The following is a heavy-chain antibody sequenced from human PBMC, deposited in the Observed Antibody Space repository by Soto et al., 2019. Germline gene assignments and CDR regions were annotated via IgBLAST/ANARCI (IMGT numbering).Heavy chain of an antibody. CDR3: ARVGAYCSGGTCYST. D-gene: IGHD2-15*01. Sequence: QVQLQESGPGLVKPSVTLSLTCAVSSGSISSSNWWRWVRQPPGKGLEWIGEIYHSGSTNYNPSLKSRVTIAVDKSKNQFSLKLSSVTAADTAVYYCARVGAYCSGGTCYSTWGQGTLVTVSS. J-gene: IGHJ5*02. V-gene: IGHV4-4*02. CDR2: IYHSGST. CDR1: SGSISSSNW.